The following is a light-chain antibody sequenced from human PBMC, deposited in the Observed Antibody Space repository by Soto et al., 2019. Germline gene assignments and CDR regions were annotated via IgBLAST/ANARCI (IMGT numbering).Light chain of an antibody. J-gene: IGKJ1*01. Sequence: EIVCTQSPATRSCARVDRATLSCRASQSVSSYLAWYQQKPGQAPRLLIYDASNRATGIPARFSGSGSGTDFTLTISSLEPEDFAVYYCQQLSNWPRTFGQGTKVDIK. CDR1: QSVSSY. V-gene: IGKV3-11*01. CDR3: QQLSNWPRT. CDR2: DAS.